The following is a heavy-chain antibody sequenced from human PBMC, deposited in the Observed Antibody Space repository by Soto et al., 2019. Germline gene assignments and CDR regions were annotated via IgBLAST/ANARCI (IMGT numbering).Heavy chain of an antibody. V-gene: IGHV3-30-3*01. Sequence: GGSLRLSCAVSGFTFSSDAKHWVRQAPGKGLEWVSVISYDGTNKYYADSVKGRFTISRDNSKNTLYLQMNSLRAENTAVYYCASGDRKAYCYYDMDVWGQGTTVTVSS. CDR1: GFTFSSDA. CDR3: ASGDRKAYCYYDMDV. J-gene: IGHJ6*02. CDR2: ISYDGTNK.